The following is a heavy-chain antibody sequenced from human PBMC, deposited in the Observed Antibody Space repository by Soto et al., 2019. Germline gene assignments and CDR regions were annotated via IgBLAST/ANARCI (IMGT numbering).Heavy chain of an antibody. Sequence: SVKVSCKASGGTFSSYAISWVRQAPGQGLEWMGGIIPIFGTANYAQKFQGRVTITADESTSTAYMELSSLRSEDTAVYYCARAEGDYEHEGYYYYGMDVWGQGTTVTVSS. CDR2: IIPIFGTA. J-gene: IGHJ6*02. V-gene: IGHV1-69*13. CDR1: GGTFSSYA. CDR3: ARAEGDYEHEGYYYYGMDV. D-gene: IGHD4-17*01.